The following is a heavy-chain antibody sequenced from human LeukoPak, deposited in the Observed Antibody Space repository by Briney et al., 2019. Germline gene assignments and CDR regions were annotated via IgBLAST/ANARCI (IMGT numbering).Heavy chain of an antibody. CDR2: IVVGSGNT. Sequence: TSVKVSCKASGFTFTSSAVQWVRQASGQRLEWIGWIVVGSGNTNYAQKFQERVTITRDMSTSTAYMELSSLRSEDTAVYYCAADGGSGYSSSWYHPNWFDPWGQGTLVTVSS. J-gene: IGHJ5*02. CDR1: GFTFTSSA. V-gene: IGHV1-58*01. CDR3: AADGGSGYSSSWYHPNWFDP. D-gene: IGHD6-13*01.